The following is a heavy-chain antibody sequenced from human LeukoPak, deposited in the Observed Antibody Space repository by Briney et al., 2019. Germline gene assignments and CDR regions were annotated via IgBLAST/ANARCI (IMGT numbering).Heavy chain of an antibody. CDR1: GFTFNNYV. J-gene: IGHJ5*02. CDR3: ARPGVPGPWHENWFDP. CDR2: ISSDGTNI. D-gene: IGHD3-10*01. V-gene: IGHV3-30*04. Sequence: GGSLRLSCAASGFTFNNYVMHWVRQAPGKGLEWMAFISSDGTNIYYADSVKGRFTISRDNSRNTLYLQMNSLRTEDTAVYYCARPGVPGPWHENWFDPWGQGTLVTVSS.